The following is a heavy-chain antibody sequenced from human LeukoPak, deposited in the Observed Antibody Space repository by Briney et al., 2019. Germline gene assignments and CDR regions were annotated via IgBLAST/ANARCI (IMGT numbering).Heavy chain of an antibody. Sequence: PSETLSLTCAVSGGSISSGGYSWSWIRQPPGKGLEWIGYIYYSGSTYYNPSLKSRVTMSADTSKNQFSLKLSSVTAADTAVYYCASRKLGNDYWGQGTLVTVSS. V-gene: IGHV4-30-4*07. J-gene: IGHJ4*02. CDR2: IYYSGST. CDR3: ASRKLGNDY. D-gene: IGHD7-27*01. CDR1: GGSISSGGYS.